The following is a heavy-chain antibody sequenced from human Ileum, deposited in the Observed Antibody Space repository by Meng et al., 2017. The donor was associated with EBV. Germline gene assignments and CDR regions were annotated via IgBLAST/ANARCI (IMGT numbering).Heavy chain of an antibody. CDR2: ISSYNGNT. V-gene: IGHV1-18*04. D-gene: IGHD1-26*01. Sequence: QIQLVQHGAGEKKPGDPVTGTCNACGNTFGNYGCGWMRQAPGQGLEWIGWISSYNGNTNYAQNLQRRVTMTTDTSTGSAYMEVRGTRSDATAVYYAARAGNGGSYYFTYWGQGTLVTVSS. CDR1: GNTFGNYG. CDR3: ARAGNGGSYYFTY. J-gene: IGHJ4*02.